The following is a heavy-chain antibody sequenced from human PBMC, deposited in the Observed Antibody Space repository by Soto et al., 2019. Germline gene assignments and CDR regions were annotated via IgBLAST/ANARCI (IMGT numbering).Heavy chain of an antibody. V-gene: IGHV2-5*01. CDR2: IYWNDDK. CDR1: GFSLSTSGVG. CDR3: AHSGYDFWSGYSIDY. D-gene: IGHD3-3*01. Sequence: SGPTLVKPTQTLTLTCTFSGFSLSTSGVGVGWIRQPPGKALEWLALIYWNDDKRYSPSLKSRLTITKDTSKNQVVLTMTNMDPVDTATYYCAHSGYDFWSGYSIDYWGQGTLVTVSS. J-gene: IGHJ4*02.